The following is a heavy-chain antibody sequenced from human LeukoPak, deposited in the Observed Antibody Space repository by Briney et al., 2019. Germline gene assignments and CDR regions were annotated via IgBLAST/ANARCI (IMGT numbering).Heavy chain of an antibody. Sequence: PGGSQRLSCAASGFTFSSYAIHWVRHAPGKGLVWVAVISYGGSNKYYADSVKGRFTISKNTSKNTLYLQMNNLRAEDTAVYYCARDPPGSSWAPYAFYSWGQGTMVSVAS. V-gene: IGHV3-30*04. CDR1: GFTFSSYA. CDR2: ISYGGSNK. D-gene: IGHD6-13*01. J-gene: IGHJ3*02. CDR3: ARDPPGSSWAPYAFYS.